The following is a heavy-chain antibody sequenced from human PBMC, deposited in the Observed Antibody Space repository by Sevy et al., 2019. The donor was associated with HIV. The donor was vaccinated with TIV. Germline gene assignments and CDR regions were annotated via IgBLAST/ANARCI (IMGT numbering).Heavy chain of an antibody. Sequence: GGSLRLSCAASGFTFSSYVMHWVRHVPGKGLEWVAVIWYDGSNKYYADSVKGRFTISRDNSKNTLHLQMNSLRAEDTAVYYCARGASYGDNLFDYWGLGTLVTVSS. CDR1: GFTFSSYV. V-gene: IGHV3-33*01. CDR2: IWYDGSNK. CDR3: ARGASYGDNLFDY. J-gene: IGHJ4*02. D-gene: IGHD4-17*01.